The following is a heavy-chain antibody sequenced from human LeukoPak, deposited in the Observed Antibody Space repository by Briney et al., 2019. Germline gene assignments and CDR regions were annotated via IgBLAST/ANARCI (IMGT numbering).Heavy chain of an antibody. Sequence: SETLSLTCTVSGYSISTGYYWEWIRQPPGKGLEWIGTFYHGGSTYYNPSLKSRVTISVDTSTNQFSLKLSSVTAADTAVYYCARRGYYYDSSGYCDYWGQGTLVTVSS. CDR3: ARRGYYYDSSGYCDY. D-gene: IGHD3-22*01. CDR1: GYSISTGYY. V-gene: IGHV4-38-2*02. CDR2: FYHGGST. J-gene: IGHJ4*02.